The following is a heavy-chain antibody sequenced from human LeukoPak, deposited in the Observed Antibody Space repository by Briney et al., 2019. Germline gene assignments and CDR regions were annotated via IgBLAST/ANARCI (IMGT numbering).Heavy chain of an antibody. J-gene: IGHJ6*02. CDR2: IYYSGST. V-gene: IGHV4-59*01. D-gene: IGHD4-17*01. CDR3: ARDRGDYGGYYYGMDV. Sequence: SETLSLTCTVSGGSISSYYWSWIRQPPGKGLEWIGYIYYSGSTNYNPSLESRVTISVDTSKNQFSLKLSSVTAADTAVYYCARDRGDYGGYYYGMDVWGQGTTVTVSS. CDR1: GGSISSYY.